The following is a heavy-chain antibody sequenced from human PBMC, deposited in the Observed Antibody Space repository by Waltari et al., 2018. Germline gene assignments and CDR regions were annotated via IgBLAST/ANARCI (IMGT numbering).Heavy chain of an antibody. CDR3: ARGYDFWSGYSLDY. D-gene: IGHD3-3*01. CDR2: ISSSSSYI. Sequence: EVQLVESGGGLVKPGGALRLSCAASGFTFSSYSMTWVRQAPGKGLEWVSSISSSSSYIYYADSVKGRFTISRDNAKNSLYLQMNSLRAEDTAVYYCARGYDFWSGYSLDYWGQGTLVTVSS. CDR1: GFTFSSYS. J-gene: IGHJ4*02. V-gene: IGHV3-21*01.